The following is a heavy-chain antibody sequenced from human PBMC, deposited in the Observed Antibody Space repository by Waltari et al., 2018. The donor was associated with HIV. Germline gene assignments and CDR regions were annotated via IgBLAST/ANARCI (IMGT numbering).Heavy chain of an antibody. D-gene: IGHD2-2*01. Sequence: QVQLQESDPGLVKPSQTLSLTCTVSGGSISSGGYYWSWIRQHPGKGLEWIGYIYYSGSTYYNPSLKSRVTISVDTSKNQFSLKLSSVTAADTAVYYCARDRCSSTSCDPSYYYYGMDVWGQGTTVTVSS. V-gene: IGHV4-31*03. CDR1: GGSISSGGYY. J-gene: IGHJ6*02. CDR3: ARDRCSSTSCDPSYYYYGMDV. CDR2: IYYSGST.